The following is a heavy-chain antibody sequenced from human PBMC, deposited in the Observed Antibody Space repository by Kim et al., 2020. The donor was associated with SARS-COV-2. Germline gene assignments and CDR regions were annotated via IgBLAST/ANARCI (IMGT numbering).Heavy chain of an antibody. D-gene: IGHD2-15*01. CDR1: GFTFSSYW. J-gene: IGHJ5*02. CDR3: ARDLGGGLYCSGGSCYEYKWFDP. V-gene: IGHV3-74*01. Sequence: GGSLRLSCAASGFTFSSYWMHWVRQAPGKGLVWVSRINSDGSSTSYADSVKGRFTISRDNAKNTLYLQMNSLRAEDTAVYYCARDLGGGLYCSGGSCYEYKWFDPWGQGTLVTVSS. CDR2: INSDGSST.